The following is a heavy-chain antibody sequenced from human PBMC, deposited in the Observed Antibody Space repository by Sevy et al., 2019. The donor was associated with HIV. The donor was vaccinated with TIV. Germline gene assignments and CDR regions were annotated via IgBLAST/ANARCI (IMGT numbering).Heavy chain of an antibody. J-gene: IGHJ4*02. CDR2: ISASGYST. D-gene: IGHD3-22*01. V-gene: IGHV3-23*01. Sequence: GGCLRLSCAASGIAFSTYAMFWVRQAPGKGLECVSSISASGYSTYYADSVKGRFTLSRDNSRNTLDLQMNSLRADDTAVYYCAKDFSDVYYYDSSATVDYWGQGILVTVSS. CDR1: GIAFSTYA. CDR3: AKDFSDVYYYDSSATVDY.